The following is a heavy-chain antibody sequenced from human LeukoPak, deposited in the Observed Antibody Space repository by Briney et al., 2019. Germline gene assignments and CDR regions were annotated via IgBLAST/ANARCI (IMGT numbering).Heavy chain of an antibody. D-gene: IGHD2-21*02. CDR3: VRVGKCGGDCYWTDGYFQH. CDR1: GFTFSSYW. CDR2: INSDGGTT. J-gene: IGHJ1*01. Sequence: GGSLRLSCADSGFTFSSYWMHWVRQAPGKGLEWVSRINSDGGTTNYADSVKGRFTISRDNAKNTLYLQMNSLRAEDTAVYYCVRVGKCGGDCYWTDGYFQHWGQGTLVTVSS. V-gene: IGHV3-74*01.